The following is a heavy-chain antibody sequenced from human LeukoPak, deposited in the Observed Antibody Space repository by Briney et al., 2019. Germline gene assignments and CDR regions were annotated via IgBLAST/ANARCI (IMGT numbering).Heavy chain of an antibody. Sequence: SVKVSCKASGGTFNTYAISWVRQAPGQGLEWMGGIIPIFGATNYAQKFQGRVTITADESTTTAYMELSSLKSEDTAVYHCAGGNSYIYGAYDFWGQGTMVTVSS. CDR3: AGGNSYIYGAYDF. D-gene: IGHD5-18*01. V-gene: IGHV1-69*01. CDR2: IIPIFGAT. CDR1: GGTFNTYA. J-gene: IGHJ3*01.